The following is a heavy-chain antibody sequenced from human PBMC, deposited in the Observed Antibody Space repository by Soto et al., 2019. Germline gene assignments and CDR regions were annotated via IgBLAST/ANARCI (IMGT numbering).Heavy chain of an antibody. CDR1: GFTFSSYA. V-gene: IGHV3-23*01. CDR2: ISTNGGST. J-gene: IGHJ4*02. CDR3: AKYLDPAMVEGGYFDC. Sequence: EVQLLESGGGLVQTGGSLRLSCAASGFTFSSYAMSWVRQAPGKGLEWISDISTNGGSTYYANSVKGRFTISRDNSKNTLYLQMNSLRAEDTAIYHCAKYLDPAMVEGGYFDCWGQGTLVTVSS. D-gene: IGHD5-18*01.